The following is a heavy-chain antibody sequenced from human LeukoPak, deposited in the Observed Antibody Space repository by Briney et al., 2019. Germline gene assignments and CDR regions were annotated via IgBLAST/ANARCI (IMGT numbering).Heavy chain of an antibody. CDR1: GFTFNNYA. V-gene: IGHV3-23*01. CDR2: VFGSGGSA. Sequence: GGSLRLSSAASGFTFNNYAMYWVRQAPGKGLEWVAGVFGSGGSAHYTDSVKGRFTIFRDNSKNTVYLQMNSLRAEDTAVYYCGKTTVGYSSGRYPGWPVDYWGQGTLVTVSS. D-gene: IGHD6-19*01. J-gene: IGHJ4*02. CDR3: GKTTVGYSSGRYPGWPVDY.